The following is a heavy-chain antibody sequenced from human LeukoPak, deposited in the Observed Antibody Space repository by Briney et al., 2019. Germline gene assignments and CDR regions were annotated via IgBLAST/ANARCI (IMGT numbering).Heavy chain of an antibody. CDR3: AKRTGSKGYYSGIDY. D-gene: IGHD2-15*01. CDR1: GFTFSSYA. V-gene: IGHV3-23*01. Sequence: GGSLRLSCAAAGFTFSSYAMSWVRQAPGKGLEWVSAISGSGGSTYYADSVKGRFTISRDNSKNTLYLQMNSLRAEDTAVYYCAKRTGSKGYYSGIDYWGQGTLVTVSS. J-gene: IGHJ4*02. CDR2: ISGSGGST.